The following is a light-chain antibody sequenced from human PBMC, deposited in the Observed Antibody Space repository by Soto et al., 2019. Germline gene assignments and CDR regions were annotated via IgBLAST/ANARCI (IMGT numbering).Light chain of an antibody. CDR2: GNS. CDR1: SFNIGAGYD. V-gene: IGLV1-40*01. CDR3: QSFDRNLSGSF. Sequence: QSVLTQPPSVSGAPGQRVTISCTGSSFNIGAGYDVHWYQQLPGTAPKLLIYGNSNRPSGVPDRFSGSKSGTSASLAITGLQAEDEADYYCQSFDRNLSGSFFGTGTKVTVL. J-gene: IGLJ1*01.